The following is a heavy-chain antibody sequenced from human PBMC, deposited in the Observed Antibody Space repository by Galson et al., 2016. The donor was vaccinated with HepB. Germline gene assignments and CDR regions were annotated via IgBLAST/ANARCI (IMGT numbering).Heavy chain of an antibody. CDR2: VYNSGST. CDR3: ARELSSGWVSWNLDL. CDR1: GGSISSYF. D-gene: IGHD6-19*01. V-gene: IGHV4-59*01. Sequence: ETLSLTCTVSGGSISSYFWNWIRQPPGKGLEWIGYVYNSGSTNYNPSLKSRVTISVDTSKNQFSLKLSSVTAADTAMYYCARELSSGWVSWNLDLWGRGTLVTDSS. J-gene: IGHJ2*01.